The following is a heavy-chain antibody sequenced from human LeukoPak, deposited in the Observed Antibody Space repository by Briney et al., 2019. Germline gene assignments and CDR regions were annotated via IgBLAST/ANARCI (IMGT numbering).Heavy chain of an antibody. J-gene: IGHJ6*02. CDR1: GLTFSSYA. V-gene: IGHV3-23*01. CDR2: ISGSGGST. CDR3: AKDRRFRYYGMDV. Sequence: GGSLRLSCAASGLTFSSYAMSWVRQAPGKGLEWVSAISGSGGSTYYADSVKGRFTISRDNSKNTLYLQMNSLRAEDTAVYYCAKDRRFRYYGMDVWGQGTTVTVSS.